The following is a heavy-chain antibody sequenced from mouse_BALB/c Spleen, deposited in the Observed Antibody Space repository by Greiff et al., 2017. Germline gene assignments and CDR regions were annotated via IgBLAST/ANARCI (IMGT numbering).Heavy chain of an antibody. J-gene: IGHJ2*01. CDR1: GFAFSSYD. D-gene: IGHD2-3*01. V-gene: IGHV5-12-1*01. Sequence: EVKLVESGGGLVKPGGSLKLSCAASGFAFSSYDMSWVRQTPEKRLEWVAYISSGGGSTYYPDTVKGRFTISRDNAKNTLYLQMSSLKSEDTAMYYCARHDGCYDYWGQGTTLTVSS. CDR3: ARHDGCYDY. CDR2: ISSGGGST.